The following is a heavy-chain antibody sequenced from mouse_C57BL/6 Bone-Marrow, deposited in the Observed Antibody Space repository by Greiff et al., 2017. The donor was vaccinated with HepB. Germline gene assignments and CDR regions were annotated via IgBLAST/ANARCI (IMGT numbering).Heavy chain of an antibody. CDR1: GYTFTSYW. Sequence: VQLQQPGAELVMPGASVKLSCKASGYTFTSYWMHWVKQRPGQGLEWIGEIDPSDSYTNYNQKFKGKSTLTVDKSSSTAYMQLSSLTSEDSAVYYCARRPSFDYWGQGTTLTVSS. V-gene: IGHV1-69*01. CDR2: IDPSDSYT. CDR3: ARRPSFDY. J-gene: IGHJ2*01.